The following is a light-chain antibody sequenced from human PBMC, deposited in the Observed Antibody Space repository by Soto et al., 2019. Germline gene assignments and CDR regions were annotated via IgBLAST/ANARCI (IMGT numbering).Light chain of an antibody. V-gene: IGKV2-30*02. CDR2: EVS. Sequence: DVVLTQPPLALPVTLGQPASISCRSSQSLVLTNGNTYLSWFHQRPGQTPRRLLYEVSERASGVPDRFSGSGSGTDFTLKISRVEAEDVGVYYCMQGTHWPYTFGQGTNLDIK. CDR3: MQGTHWPYT. CDR1: QSLVLTNGNTY. J-gene: IGKJ2*01.